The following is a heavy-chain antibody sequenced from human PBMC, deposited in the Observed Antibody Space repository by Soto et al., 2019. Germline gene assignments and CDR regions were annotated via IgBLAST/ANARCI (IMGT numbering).Heavy chain of an antibody. D-gene: IGHD4-17*01. V-gene: IGHV1-18*01. J-gene: IGHJ4*02. Sequence: ASVKVSCKASGYTFNTYGITWVRQAPGQGLEGMGWINLFNGNTKLAQKLQERVTMTTDTSTSTAYMELASLRSDGTAVYYCARGCIAVTTQLCYWGQGTLVTVSS. CDR2: INLFNGNT. CDR1: GYTFNTYG. CDR3: ARGCIAVTTQLCY.